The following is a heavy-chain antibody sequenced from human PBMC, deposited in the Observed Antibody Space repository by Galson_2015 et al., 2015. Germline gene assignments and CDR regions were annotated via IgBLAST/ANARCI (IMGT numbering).Heavy chain of an antibody. Sequence: SLRLSCAASGFTSSSYVMHWVRQAPGKGLEWVALISYDGSNEYYADPVKGRFTISRDNSRNTLYLEMNNLGAADTAVYYCARDVSADLGYCTGGVCHIRSAAFDIWGQGKMVIVPS. D-gene: IGHD2-8*02. CDR2: ISYDGSNE. CDR1: GFTSSSYV. V-gene: IGHV3-30*01. CDR3: ARDVSADLGYCTGGVCHIRSAAFDI. J-gene: IGHJ3*02.